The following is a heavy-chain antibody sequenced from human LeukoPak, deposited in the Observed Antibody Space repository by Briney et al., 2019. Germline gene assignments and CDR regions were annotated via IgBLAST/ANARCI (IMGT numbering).Heavy chain of an antibody. Sequence: PGRSLRLSCAASGFTFSSYGMHWVRLAPGKGLEWVAVIWYDGSNKYYADSVKGRFTISRDNSKNTLYLQMNSLRAEDTAVYYCARERWGGNFQWLVLKPYYYYGMDVWGQGTTVTVSS. D-gene: IGHD6-19*01. CDR2: IWYDGSNK. V-gene: IGHV3-33*01. J-gene: IGHJ6*02. CDR1: GFTFSSYG. CDR3: ARERWGGNFQWLVLKPYYYYGMDV.